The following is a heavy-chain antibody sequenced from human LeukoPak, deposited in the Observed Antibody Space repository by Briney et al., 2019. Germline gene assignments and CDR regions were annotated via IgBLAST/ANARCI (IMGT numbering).Heavy chain of an antibody. V-gene: IGHV4-34*01. Sequence: SETLSLTCAVYGGSFSGYYWSWIRQPPGKGLEWIGEINRSGSTNYNPSLKSRVTISVDTSKNQFSLKPSSVTAANTAVYYCARSAYSSIRNWGQGTLVTVSS. D-gene: IGHD6-19*01. CDR3: ARSAYSSIRN. J-gene: IGHJ4*02. CDR1: GGSFSGYY. CDR2: INRSGST.